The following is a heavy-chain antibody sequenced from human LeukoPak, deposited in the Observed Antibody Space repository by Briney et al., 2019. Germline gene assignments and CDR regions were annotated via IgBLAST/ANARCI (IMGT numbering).Heavy chain of an antibody. D-gene: IGHD3-22*01. CDR2: IDQDGSGK. CDR1: GFTFSGSW. J-gene: IGHJ4*02. Sequence: GGSLRLSCAASGFTFSGSWMSWVRQAPGKGLEWLANIDQDGSGKYYLDSVKGRFTISRDNAKNSLYLQMNSLRAEDTAVYYCARDAKNYHDSSGYYWGQGTLVTVSS. V-gene: IGHV3-7*01. CDR3: ARDAKNYHDSSGYY.